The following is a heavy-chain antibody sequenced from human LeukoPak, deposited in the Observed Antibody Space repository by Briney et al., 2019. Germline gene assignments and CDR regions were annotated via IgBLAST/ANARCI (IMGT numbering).Heavy chain of an antibody. J-gene: IGHJ6*03. CDR1: GYSISSGYY. V-gene: IGHV4-38-2*02. CDR3: ARGALTGYSRYYYYMDV. CDR2: IYHSGST. D-gene: IGHD3-9*01. Sequence: PSETLSLTCTVSGYSISSGYYWGWIRQPPGKGLEWIGSIYHSGSTYYNPSLKSRVTISVDTSKNQFSLKLSSVTAANTAVYYCARGALTGYSRYYYYMDVWGKGTTVTVSS.